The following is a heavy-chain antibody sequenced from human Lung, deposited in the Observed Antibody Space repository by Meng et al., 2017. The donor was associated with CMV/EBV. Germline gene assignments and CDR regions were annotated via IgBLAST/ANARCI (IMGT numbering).Heavy chain of an antibody. CDR3: ARAPPIVGASFDY. CDR1: GGTFNSYA. V-gene: IGHV1-69*12. J-gene: IGHJ4*02. Sequence: QVQLVQSGAEVTKPGSSVKVSCKTSGGTFNSYATSWVRQAPGQGLEWMGGIIPIFGTTNYAQKFQGRIRITADESTSTAYMELSSRRSEDTAVYYCARAPPIVGASFDYWGQGTLVTVSS. D-gene: IGHD1-26*01. CDR2: IIPIFGTT.